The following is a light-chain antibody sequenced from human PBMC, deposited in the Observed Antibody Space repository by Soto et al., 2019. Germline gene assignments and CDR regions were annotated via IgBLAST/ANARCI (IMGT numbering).Light chain of an antibody. J-gene: IGLJ1*01. CDR2: KDN. Sequence: SYELTQSPSVSVSPGQTARITCSGDALPKKYVYWYQLRPGQAPLLIVYKDNERPSGIPERFSGSSSGPTATLTISGVQAEDEADYYCQSIDGTGSLYVFGGGTRSPS. CDR3: QSIDGTGSLYV. CDR1: ALPKKY. V-gene: IGLV3-25*03.